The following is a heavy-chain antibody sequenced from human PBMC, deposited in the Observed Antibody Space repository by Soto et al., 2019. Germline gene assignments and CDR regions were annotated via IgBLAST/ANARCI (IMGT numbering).Heavy chain of an antibody. CDR1: GYTFTSYD. CDR2: MNPNSGNT. Sequence: QVQLVQSGAEVKKPGASVKVSCKASGYTFTSYDINWVRQATGQGLEWMGWMNPNSGNTGYAQKLQGRVTMTRNTSISTAYMEMSSMRSEDTAVYYCAREISGSYRFDYWGQGTLVTVSS. CDR3: AREISGSYRFDY. D-gene: IGHD1-26*01. V-gene: IGHV1-8*01. J-gene: IGHJ4*02.